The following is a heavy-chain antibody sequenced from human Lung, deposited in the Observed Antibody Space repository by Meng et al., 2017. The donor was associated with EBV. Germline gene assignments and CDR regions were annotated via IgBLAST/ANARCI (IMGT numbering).Heavy chain of an antibody. J-gene: IGHJ4*02. CDR1: GFAFSKFG. Sequence: QVQRVESGGGVGQPGGSLGLSCVASGFAFSKFGIHWVRQAPGKGLEWVAVITYDGTKKYYADSVEGRFTISRDNSKNTLFLQMNSLKVEDTAVYYCTPFDYWGQGTLVTVSS. V-gene: IGHV3-30*03. CDR3: TPFDY. CDR2: ITYDGTKK.